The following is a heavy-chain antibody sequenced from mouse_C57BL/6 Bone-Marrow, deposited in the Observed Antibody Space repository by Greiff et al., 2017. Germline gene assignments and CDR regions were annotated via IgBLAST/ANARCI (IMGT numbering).Heavy chain of an antibody. V-gene: IGHV1-19*01. D-gene: IGHD1-1*01. Sequence: VQLKESGPVLVKPGASVKMSCKASGYTFTDYYMNWVKQSHGKSLEWIGVINPYNGGTSYNQKFKGKATLTVDKSSSTAYMELNSLTSEDSAVYYCARRRLRYYFDYWGQGTTLTVSS. CDR1: GYTFTDYY. J-gene: IGHJ2*01. CDR2: INPYNGGT. CDR3: ARRRLRYYFDY.